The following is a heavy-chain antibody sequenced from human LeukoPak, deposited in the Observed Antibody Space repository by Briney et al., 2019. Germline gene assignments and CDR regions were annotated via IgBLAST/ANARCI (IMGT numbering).Heavy chain of an antibody. D-gene: IGHD3-22*01. CDR3: ALSGGYYDSSGYAISY. J-gene: IGHJ4*02. CDR2: IAWDGEK. CDR1: GFSLSSSGMR. Sequence: SGPTLVHPTPPLTLTCTFSGFSLSSSGMRLSWIRQPPENALEWLALIAWDGEKLYSTSLKTRLTISKDTSKNQVVLRMTNMDPVDTATYYCALSGGYYDSSGYAISYWGQGTLVAVSS. V-gene: IGHV2-70*04.